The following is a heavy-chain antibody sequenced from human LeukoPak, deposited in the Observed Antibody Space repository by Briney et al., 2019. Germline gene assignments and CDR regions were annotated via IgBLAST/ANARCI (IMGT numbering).Heavy chain of an antibody. J-gene: IGHJ4*02. CDR1: GGSLSSGSYY. Sequence: SETLSLTCTVSGGSLSSGSYYWSWIRQPAGKGLEWIGRIYTSGSTNYNPSLKSRVTMSVDTSKNQFSLKLSSVTAADTAVYYCARLLYGSGSYSNIFDSWGQGTLVTVSS. D-gene: IGHD3-10*01. CDR3: ARLLYGSGSYSNIFDS. V-gene: IGHV4-61*02. CDR2: IYTSGST.